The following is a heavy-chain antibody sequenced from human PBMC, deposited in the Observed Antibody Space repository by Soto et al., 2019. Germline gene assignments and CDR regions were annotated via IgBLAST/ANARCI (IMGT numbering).Heavy chain of an antibody. CDR2: IYYSGST. CDR3: ARTYSSGWNFDY. D-gene: IGHD6-19*01. CDR1: GGSISSYY. Sequence: SETLSLTCTVSGGSISSYYWSWIRQPPGKGLEWIGYIYYSGSTNYNPSLKSRVTISVDTSKNQFSLKLSSVTAADTAVYYCARTYSSGWNFDYWGQGTLVTVSS. J-gene: IGHJ4*02. V-gene: IGHV4-59*01.